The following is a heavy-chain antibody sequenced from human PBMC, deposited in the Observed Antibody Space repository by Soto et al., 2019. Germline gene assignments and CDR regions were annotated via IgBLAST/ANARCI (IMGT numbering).Heavy chain of an antibody. CDR3: ARLHSHCTYGMDV. CDR2: IIPIFGTT. D-gene: IGHD2-21*01. J-gene: IGHJ6*02. Sequence: GASVKVSCKASGGSFTYTLSWVRQAPGQGLEGMGGIIPIFGTTNYPQNFQCRVTITAYESTKTAYMELSTLISEDTAVYSCARLHSHCTYGMDVWGQGTTVTVSS. V-gene: IGHV1-69*13. CDR1: GGSFTYT.